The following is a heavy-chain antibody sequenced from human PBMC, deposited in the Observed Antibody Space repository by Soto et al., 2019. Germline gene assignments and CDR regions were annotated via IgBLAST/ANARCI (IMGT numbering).Heavy chain of an antibody. CDR1: GFSLSTTGMC. J-gene: IGHJ6*02. CDR3: ARTNTYYYYYGMDV. V-gene: IGHV2-70*11. Sequence: SGPTLVNPTPTLTLTCTFSGFSLSTTGMCVSWIRQPPGKALEWLARIDWDDDKYYSTSLKTRLTISKDTSKNQVVLTMTNMDPVDTATYYCARTNTYYYYYGMDVWGQGTTVTVSS. CDR2: IDWDDDK.